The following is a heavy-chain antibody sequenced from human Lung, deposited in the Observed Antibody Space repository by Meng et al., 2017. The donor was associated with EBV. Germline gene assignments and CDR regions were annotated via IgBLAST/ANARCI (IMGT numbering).Heavy chain of an antibody. Sequence: EVQLVGSGVVVVQPGGSLRLSCVGSGYTFSQFWMHWVRQAPGMGLEWVSRLNEHGAITTYADSVRGRFTISRDNAKNTLYLQMNSLRTEDTAVYYCSRDLVGSDDSWGRGTLVTVSS. CDR1: GYTFSQFW. CDR3: SRDLVGSDDS. J-gene: IGHJ5*01. D-gene: IGHD2-8*02. V-gene: IGHV3-74*01. CDR2: LNEHGAIT.